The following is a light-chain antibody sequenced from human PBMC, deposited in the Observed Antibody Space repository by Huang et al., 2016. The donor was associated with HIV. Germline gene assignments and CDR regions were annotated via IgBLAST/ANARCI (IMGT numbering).Light chain of an antibody. V-gene: IGKV1-39*01. CDR1: QSIRTY. Sequence: DIQVTQSPSSLSASVGDRVTITCRASQSIRTYLNWYQRKPGKAPNLMIYGASSLQSGVPSRFSGSGSGTDFTLTISSLQPEDFATYFCQQSYSTPPTFGQGTKVEIK. CDR2: GAS. CDR3: QQSYSTPPT. J-gene: IGKJ1*01.